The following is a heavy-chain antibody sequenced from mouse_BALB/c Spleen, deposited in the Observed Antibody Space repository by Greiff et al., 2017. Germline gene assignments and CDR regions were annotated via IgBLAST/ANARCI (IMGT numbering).Heavy chain of an antibody. V-gene: IGHV5-6-5*01. CDR2: ISSGGST. D-gene: IGHD1-1*01. J-gene: IGHJ4*01. CDR3: AREGSSYYYYAMDY. Sequence: EVKLVESGGGLVKPGGSLKLSCAASGFTFSSYAMSWVRQTPEKRLEWVASISSGGSTYYPDSVKGRFTISRDNARNILYLQMSSLRSEDTAMYYCAREGSSYYYYAMDYWGQGTSVTVSS. CDR1: GFTFSSYA.